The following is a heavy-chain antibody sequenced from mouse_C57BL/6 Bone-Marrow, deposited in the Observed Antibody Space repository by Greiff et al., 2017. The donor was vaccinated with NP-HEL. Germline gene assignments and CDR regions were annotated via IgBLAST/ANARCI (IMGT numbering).Heavy chain of an antibody. V-gene: IGHV5-6*01. CDR1: GFTFSSYG. CDR2: ISSGGSYT. J-gene: IGHJ3*01. Sequence: EVQGVESGGDLVKPGGSLKLSCAASGFTFSSYGMSWVRQTPDKRLEWVATISSGGSYTYYPDSVKGRFTISRDNAKNTLYLQMSSLKSEDTAMYYCARLGGFRFWFAYWGQGTLVTVSA. CDR3: ARLGGFRFWFAY. D-gene: IGHD4-1*01.